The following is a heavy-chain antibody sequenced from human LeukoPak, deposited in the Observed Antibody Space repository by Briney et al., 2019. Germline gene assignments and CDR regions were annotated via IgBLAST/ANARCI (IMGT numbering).Heavy chain of an antibody. Sequence: GASVKVSCKVSGYTLTELSMHWVRQAPGKGLEWMGGFDPEDGETIYAQKFQGRVTMTEDTSTDTAYMELSSLGSEDTAVYYCATMLNYYDSSGYNFDYWGQGTLVTVSS. CDR1: GYTLTELS. D-gene: IGHD3-22*01. CDR2: FDPEDGET. V-gene: IGHV1-24*01. J-gene: IGHJ4*02. CDR3: ATMLNYYDSSGYNFDY.